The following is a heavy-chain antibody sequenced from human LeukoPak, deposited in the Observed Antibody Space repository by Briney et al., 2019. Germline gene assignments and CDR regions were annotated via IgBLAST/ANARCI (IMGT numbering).Heavy chain of an antibody. D-gene: IGHD3-10*01. CDR3: ARGPGDHDY. J-gene: IGHJ4*02. V-gene: IGHV3-21*01. CDR1: GFTFSGYS. CDR2: ITTGNDK. Sequence: GESLRLSCAASGFTFSGYSMNWVRQAPGKGLEWVSSITTGNDKFYADSVKGRSTISRDDAKNSLYLQMNSLRVEDTALYYCARGPGDHDYWGQGILVTVSS.